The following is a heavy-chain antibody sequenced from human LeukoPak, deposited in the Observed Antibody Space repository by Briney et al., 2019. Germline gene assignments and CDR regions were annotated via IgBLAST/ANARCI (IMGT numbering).Heavy chain of an antibody. Sequence: GGSLRLSCAASGFTFSDYHMSWIRQAPGKGRERVSYISSSGSTIYYVDSVQGRFTISRDNAKNSLYLQMNSLRAEDTAVYYCARDGGSYGLDYWGQGTLVTVSS. CDR3: ARDGGSYGLDY. D-gene: IGHD1-26*01. J-gene: IGHJ4*02. CDR1: GFTFSDYH. CDR2: ISSSGSTI. V-gene: IGHV3-11*04.